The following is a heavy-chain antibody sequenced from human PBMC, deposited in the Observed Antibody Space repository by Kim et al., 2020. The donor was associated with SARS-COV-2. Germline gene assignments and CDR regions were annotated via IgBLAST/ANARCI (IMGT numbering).Heavy chain of an antibody. CDR1: GGTFSSYA. CDR2: IIPIFGTA. D-gene: IGHD2-8*01. J-gene: IGHJ6*03. Sequence: SVKVSCKASGGTFSSYAISWVRQAPGQGLEWMGGIIPIFGTANYAQKFQGRVTITADESTSTAYMELSSLRSEDTAVYYCASCTRRRLYYYYMDVWGKGTTVTVSS. V-gene: IGHV1-69*13. CDR3: ASCTRRRLYYYYMDV.